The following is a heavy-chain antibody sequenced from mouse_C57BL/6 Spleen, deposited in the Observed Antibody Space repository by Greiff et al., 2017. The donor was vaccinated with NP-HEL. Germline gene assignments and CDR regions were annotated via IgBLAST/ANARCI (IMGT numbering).Heavy chain of an antibody. CDR3: THYYGSSYVFDY. J-gene: IGHJ2*01. CDR1: GYTFTDYE. D-gene: IGHD1-1*01. CDR2: IDPETGGT. V-gene: IGHV1-15*01. Sequence: VQLQQSGAELVRPGASVTLSCKASGYTFTDYEMHWVKQTPVHGLEWIGAIDPETGGTAYNQKFKGKAILTADKSSSTAYMELRSLTSEDSAVYYCTHYYGSSYVFDYWGQGTTLTVSS.